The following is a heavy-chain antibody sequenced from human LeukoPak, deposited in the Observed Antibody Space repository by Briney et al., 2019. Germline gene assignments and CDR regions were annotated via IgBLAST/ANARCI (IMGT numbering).Heavy chain of an antibody. V-gene: IGHV3-7*01. CDR1: GFTLSGYW. J-gene: IGHJ6*02. Sequence: GGSLRLSCAASGFTLSGYWMTWVRQAPGKGLEWVANIKQDGSEKYYMDSVKGRFTISRDNAKNSLYLHMNSLRAEDTAVYYCARDQAGWPYYYYYGLDVWGQGTTVTVSS. CDR3: ARDQAGWPYYYYYGLDV. CDR2: IKQDGSEK. D-gene: IGHD6-19*01.